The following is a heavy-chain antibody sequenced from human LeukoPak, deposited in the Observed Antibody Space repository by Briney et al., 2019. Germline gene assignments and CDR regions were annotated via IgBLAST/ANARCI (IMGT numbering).Heavy chain of an antibody. CDR3: AKEGFYYQDSSGYSGP. D-gene: IGHD3-22*01. Sequence: ASVKVSCKASGYTFTAYYMHWVRQAPGQGLEWMGWISAYNGQTNYAQKFQGRVTMTTDTSTSTAYMELRSLRSDDTAVYYCAKEGFYYQDSSGYSGPWGQGTLVTVSS. CDR2: ISAYNGQT. V-gene: IGHV1-18*04. J-gene: IGHJ5*02. CDR1: GYTFTAYY.